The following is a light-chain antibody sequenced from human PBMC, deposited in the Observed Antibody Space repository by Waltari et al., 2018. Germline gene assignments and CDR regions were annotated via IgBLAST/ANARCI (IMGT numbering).Light chain of an antibody. CDR2: DDT. CDR3: QVWDSTSDPL. J-gene: IGLJ2*01. Sequence: SYVVTQPPSVSVAPGQTARITCAGDNIGTQRVPWYQQKPGQAPVLVMYDDTDRPSGIPERFSGSSSGNTATLTIRRVEAGDEADYYSQVWDSTSDPLFGVGTELTVL. V-gene: IGLV3-21*02. CDR1: NIGTQR.